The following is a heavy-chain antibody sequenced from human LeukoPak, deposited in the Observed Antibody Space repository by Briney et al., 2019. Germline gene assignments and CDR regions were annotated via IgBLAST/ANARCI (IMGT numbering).Heavy chain of an antibody. CDR3: AKGSPTYDSSGYPPFDY. CDR1: GFTFSSYA. Sequence: GGSLRLSCEASGFTFSSYAMSWVRQAPGKGLEWVSTISGSGGSTHYADSVKGRFTISRDDSKNTLYLQMNSLRADDTAVFYCAKGSPTYDSSGYPPFDYWGQGTLVTVSS. D-gene: IGHD3-22*01. V-gene: IGHV3-23*01. CDR2: ISGSGGST. J-gene: IGHJ4*02.